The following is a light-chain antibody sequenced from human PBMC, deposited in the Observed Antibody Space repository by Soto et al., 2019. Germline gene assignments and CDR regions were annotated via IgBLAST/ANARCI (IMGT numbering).Light chain of an antibody. CDR1: QSVNSY. CDR2: DAS. CDR3: QQRGNWPPIT. Sequence: ETVITQSPATLSLSPGERATLSCRASQSVNSYLAWYQQKPGQAPRLLIYDASNRATGIPARFSGSGSGTDFTLTISSLEPEDFAVYYCQQRGNWPPITFGQGTRLEIK. V-gene: IGKV3-11*01. J-gene: IGKJ5*01.